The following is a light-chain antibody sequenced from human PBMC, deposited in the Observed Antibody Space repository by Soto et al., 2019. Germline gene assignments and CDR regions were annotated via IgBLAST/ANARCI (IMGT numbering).Light chain of an antibody. V-gene: IGLV1-44*01. Sequence: QSVLTLPPSASGTPGQRVTISCSGSSSNIGSNTVSWYQQLPGTAPKLLNYNNNQRPSGVPDRFSGSKSGTSASLAISGLQSEDEADYYCAAWDDSLNGLVFGTGTMLTVL. J-gene: IGLJ1*01. CDR1: SSNIGSNT. CDR3: AAWDDSLNGLV. CDR2: NNN.